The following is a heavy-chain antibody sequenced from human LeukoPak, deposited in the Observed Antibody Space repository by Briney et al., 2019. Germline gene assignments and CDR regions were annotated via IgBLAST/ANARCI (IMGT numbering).Heavy chain of an antibody. J-gene: IGHJ5*02. CDR1: GGSISSYY. V-gene: IGHV4-59*01. CDR2: IYYSGST. Sequence: PSETLSLTCTVSGGSISSYYWSWIRQPPGKGLEWIGYIYYSGSTNYNPSLKSRVTISVDTSKNQFSLKLSSVTAADTAVYYCAGVVTIFGVVIANTNWFDPWGQGTLVTVSS. D-gene: IGHD3-3*01. CDR3: AGVVTIFGVVIANTNWFDP.